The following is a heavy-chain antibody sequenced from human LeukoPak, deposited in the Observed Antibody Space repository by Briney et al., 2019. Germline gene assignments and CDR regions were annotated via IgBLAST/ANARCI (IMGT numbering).Heavy chain of an antibody. CDR2: INHSGST. J-gene: IGHJ5*02. V-gene: IGHV4-34*01. D-gene: IGHD6-19*01. Sequence: PSETLSLTCAVYGGSFSGYYWSWIRRPPGKGLEWIGEINHSGSTNYNPSLKSRVTISVDTSKNQFSLKLSSVTAADTAVYYCARQASGWYGDWFDPWGQGTLVIVSS. CDR1: GGSFSGYY. CDR3: ARQASGWYGDWFDP.